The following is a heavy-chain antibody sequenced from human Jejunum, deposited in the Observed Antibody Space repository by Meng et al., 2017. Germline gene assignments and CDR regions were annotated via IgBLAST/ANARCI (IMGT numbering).Heavy chain of an antibody. CDR2: IFPDDSDT. J-gene: IGHJ3*02. D-gene: IGHD3-3*01. CDR3: ARHWRDTGSFDI. Sequence: GESLKISCQGSGYKFTSYWIGWVRQMPGKGLEWMGLIFPDDSDTRDSPSFQGQVTMSVDKSFNTAYLQWSSLKASDTAIYYCARHWRDTGSFDIWAQGTLVTVSS. V-gene: IGHV5-51*01. CDR1: GYKFTSYW.